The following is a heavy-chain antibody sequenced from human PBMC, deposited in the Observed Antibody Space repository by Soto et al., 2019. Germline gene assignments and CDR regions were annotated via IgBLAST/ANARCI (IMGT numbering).Heavy chain of an antibody. CDR3: ARSGGGSGWL. J-gene: IGHJ4*02. V-gene: IGHV4-61*01. CDR1: GDSVSSGSYY. CDR2: IYYSGST. Sequence: LSLTCTVSGDSVSSGSYYWSWSRQPPGKALEWIAYIYYSGSTNYNPSLKSRVTISRDTSKNQFSLKLTSVTAADTAVYYCARSGGGSGWLGGQGTLVTVSS. D-gene: IGHD6-19*01.